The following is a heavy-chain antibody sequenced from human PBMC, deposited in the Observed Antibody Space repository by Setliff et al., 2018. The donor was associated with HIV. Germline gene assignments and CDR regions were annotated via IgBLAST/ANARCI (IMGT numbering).Heavy chain of an antibody. D-gene: IGHD3-10*01. CDR2: VYTTGGT. V-gene: IGHV4-61*09. J-gene: IGHJ3*01. CDR3: ARGGPSTAPQGDDDFDF. Sequence: SLTCTVSGGSISSGIYYWIWIRQPAGKGLEWIGHVYTTGGTNYNPSLESRLTISVDTSRNQFSLRLSLRGEDMAVYYCARGGPSTAPQGDDDFDFWGQGTMVTVSS. CDR1: GGSISSGIYY.